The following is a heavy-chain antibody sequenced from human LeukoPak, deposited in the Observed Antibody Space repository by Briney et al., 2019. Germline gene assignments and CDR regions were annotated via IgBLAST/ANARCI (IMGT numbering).Heavy chain of an antibody. CDR1: GGSISSYY. V-gene: IGHV4-4*07. CDR2: IYTSGST. D-gene: IGHD3-22*01. Sequence: SETLSLTCTVSGGSISSYYWSWIRRPAGKGLEWIGRIYTSGSTNYNPSLKSRVTMSVDTSKNQFSLKLSSVTAADTAVYYCARDGYYYDSSGSDAFDIWGQGTMVTVSS. J-gene: IGHJ3*02. CDR3: ARDGYYYDSSGSDAFDI.